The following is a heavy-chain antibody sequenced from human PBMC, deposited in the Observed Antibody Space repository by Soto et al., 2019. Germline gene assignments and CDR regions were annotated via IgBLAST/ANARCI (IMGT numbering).Heavy chain of an antibody. CDR3: GRGVIAGHWFDP. J-gene: IGHJ5*02. V-gene: IGHV4-31*03. Sequence: QVQLQESGPGLVKPTQTLSLTCSVSRAFINSGGFYYSWIRQPPGKGLEWLGYIFHGGSTLYNPSLRGRLTPSADTSRNPLSLHLTSVTAADTAVYYCGRGVIAGHWFDPWGQGILVTVSS. CDR1: RAFINSGGFY. D-gene: IGHD3-10*01. CDR2: IFHGGST.